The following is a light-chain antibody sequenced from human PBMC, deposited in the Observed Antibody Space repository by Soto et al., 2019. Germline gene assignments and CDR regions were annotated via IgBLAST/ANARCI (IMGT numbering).Light chain of an antibody. V-gene: IGKV1-33*01. CDR2: DVT. J-gene: IGKJ4*01. CDR1: QDIDKY. Sequence: DIHMTQSPSSISASLGDRVTITCHASQDIDKYLNWYQQQQGKAPKILIDDVTNLETAVPSRVCGRRYGQEFTPTISSLLSADCETDYCLQYSGYVPPFGGGTKVDIK. CDR3: LQYSGYVPP.